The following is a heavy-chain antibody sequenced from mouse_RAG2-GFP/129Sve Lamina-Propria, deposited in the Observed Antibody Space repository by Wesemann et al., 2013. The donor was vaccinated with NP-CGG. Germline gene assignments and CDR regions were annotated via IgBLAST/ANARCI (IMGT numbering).Heavy chain of an antibody. J-gene: IGHJ4*01. CDR1: GYTFTSYW. Sequence: QVQLQQPGAELVKPGASVKMSCKASGYTFTSYWITWVKQRPGQGLEWIGDINPNNGGTSYNQKFKGKATLTVDKSSSTAYMELRSLTSEDSAVYYCARGGYYAMDYWGQGTSVTVSS. CDR2: INPNNGGT. D-gene: IGHD1-1*02. V-gene: IGHV1-55*01. CDR3: ARGGYYAMDY.